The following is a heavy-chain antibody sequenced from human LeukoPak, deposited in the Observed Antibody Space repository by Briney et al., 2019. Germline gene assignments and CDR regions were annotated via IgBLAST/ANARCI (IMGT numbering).Heavy chain of an antibody. Sequence: PGGSLRLSCAASGFTFSNYWMSWVRQAPGKGLEWVANMKQDGSEKYYVDSVKGRFTISRGNAKNSLYLQMNSLRAEDTAVYYCARNGGSRGSNYYYGLDVWGQGITVTVSS. CDR1: GFTFSNYW. J-gene: IGHJ6*02. V-gene: IGHV3-7*01. CDR2: MKQDGSEK. CDR3: ARNGGSRGSNYYYGLDV. D-gene: IGHD3-10*01.